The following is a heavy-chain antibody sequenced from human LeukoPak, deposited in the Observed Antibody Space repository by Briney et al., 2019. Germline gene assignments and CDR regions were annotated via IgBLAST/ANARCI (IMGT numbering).Heavy chain of an antibody. J-gene: IGHJ4*02. CDR2: VYYTGAS. V-gene: IGHV4-39*07. CDR1: GGSISSSSYY. Sequence: PSETLSLTCTVSGGSISSSSYYWGWIRQPPGKGLEWIGSVYYTGASYYNPSLKSRVTISIDTSRNHFSLNLTSVTAADTAVYYCARGAPPQNWGQGALVTVSS. CDR3: ARGAPPQN.